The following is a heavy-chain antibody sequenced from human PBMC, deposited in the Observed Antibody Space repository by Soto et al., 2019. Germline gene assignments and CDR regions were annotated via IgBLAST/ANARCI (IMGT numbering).Heavy chain of an antibody. V-gene: IGHV6-1*01. J-gene: IGHJ6*02. CDR1: GDSVSSNSAA. Sequence: SQTLSLTCAISGDSVSSNSAAWNWIRQSRSRGLEWLGRTYYRSKCYNDYAVSLKSRITINPDTSKNQFSLQLNSVPPEDTAAYYCARGGYVRYYYYGMDVWGQGTTVTV. D-gene: IGHD1-1*01. CDR2: TYYRSKCYN. CDR3: ARGGYVRYYYYGMDV.